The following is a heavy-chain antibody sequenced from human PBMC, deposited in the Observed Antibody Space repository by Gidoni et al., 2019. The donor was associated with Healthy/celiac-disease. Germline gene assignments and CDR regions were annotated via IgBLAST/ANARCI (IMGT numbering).Heavy chain of an antibody. CDR1: GYSISSGYY. Sequence: QVQLQESSPVLVTPSEPLSLTCAVSGYSISSGYYWGWIRQPPGKGLEWIGSIYHSGSTDYNPSLKSRVTISVDTSKNQFSLKLSSVTAADTAVYYCARARSGWESFDYWGQGTLVTVSS. CDR3: ARARSGWESFDY. D-gene: IGHD1-26*01. CDR2: IYHSGST. V-gene: IGHV4-38-2*01. J-gene: IGHJ4*02.